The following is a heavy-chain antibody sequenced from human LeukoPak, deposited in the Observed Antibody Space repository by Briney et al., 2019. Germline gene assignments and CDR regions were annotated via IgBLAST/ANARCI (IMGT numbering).Heavy chain of an antibody. Sequence: GGSLRLSCAASGFTFSSYEMSWVRQAPGKGLEWVSYISSGGSAIYYADSVKGRFTISRDNSKNTLYLQMNRLRAEDTAIYYCAENGDRGAYCTGGTCYPYFYYYMDVWGKGTTVTI. CDR2: ISSGGSAI. CDR1: GFTFSSYE. J-gene: IGHJ6*03. CDR3: AENGDRGAYCTGGTCYPYFYYYMDV. D-gene: IGHD2-15*01. V-gene: IGHV3-48*03.